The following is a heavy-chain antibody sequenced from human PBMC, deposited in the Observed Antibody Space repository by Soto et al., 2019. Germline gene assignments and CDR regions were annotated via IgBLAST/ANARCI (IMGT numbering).Heavy chain of an antibody. D-gene: IGHD3-22*01. J-gene: IGHJ6*02. CDR3: AKEYYYDSSGYSHYYYYGMDV. V-gene: IGHV3-30*18. CDR1: GFTFSSYG. CDR2: ISYDGSNK. Sequence: PGGSLRLSCAASGFTFSSYGMHWVRQAPGKGLEWVAVISYDGSNKYYADSVKGRFTISRDNSKNTLYLQMNSLRAEDTAVYYCAKEYYYDSSGYSHYYYYGMDVWGQGTTVTVSS.